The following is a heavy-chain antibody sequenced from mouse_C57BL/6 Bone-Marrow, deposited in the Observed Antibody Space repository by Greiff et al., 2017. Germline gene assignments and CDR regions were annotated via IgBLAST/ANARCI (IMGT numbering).Heavy chain of an antibody. D-gene: IGHD3-3*01. Sequence: QVQLQQPGAELVRPGTSVKLSCKASGYTFTSYWMHWVKQRPGQGLEWIGVIDPSDSYTNYNQKFKGKATLTVDTSSSTAYMQLSSLTSEDSAVYYGARRGDSTCSYWYFDVWGTGTTVTVSS. V-gene: IGHV1-59*01. CDR3: ARRGDSTCSYWYFDV. CDR1: GYTFTSYW. J-gene: IGHJ1*03. CDR2: IDPSDSYT.